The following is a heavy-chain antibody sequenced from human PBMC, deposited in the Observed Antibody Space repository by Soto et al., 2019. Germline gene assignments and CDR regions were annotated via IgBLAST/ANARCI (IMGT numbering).Heavy chain of an antibody. CDR3: ARRYGYSFDY. Sequence: QVQLQESGPGLVKPSETLSLTCTVSGGSISSYYWSWIRQPPGKGLEWIGYIYYSGSTNYNPSLXSXVXIXXGTSKIQFSLTLSSVTAADTAVSYCARRYGYSFDYWGQGTLVTVSS. CDR1: GGSISSYY. D-gene: IGHD1-20*01. J-gene: IGHJ4*02. CDR2: IYYSGST. V-gene: IGHV4-59*08.